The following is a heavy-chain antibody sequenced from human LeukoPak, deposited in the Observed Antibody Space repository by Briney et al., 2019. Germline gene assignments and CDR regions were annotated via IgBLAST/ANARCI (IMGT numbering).Heavy chain of an antibody. CDR3: ARGGPGRYEVAFDI. V-gene: IGHV4-31*03. D-gene: IGHD1-1*01. CDR2: IYYSGST. Sequence: PSETLSLTCTVSGGSISSGGYYWSWIRQHPGKGLEWIGYIYYSGSTYYNPSLKSRVTISVDTSKNQFSLKLSSVTAADTAVYYCARGGPGRYEVAFDIWGQGTMVTVSS. CDR1: GGSISSGGYY. J-gene: IGHJ3*02.